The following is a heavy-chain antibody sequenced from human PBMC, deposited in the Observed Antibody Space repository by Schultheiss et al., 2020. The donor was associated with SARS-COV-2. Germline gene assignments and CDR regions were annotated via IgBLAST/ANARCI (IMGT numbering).Heavy chain of an antibody. D-gene: IGHD6-13*01. CDR2: IIPIFGTA. Sequence: SVKVSCKASGGTFSSYAISWVRQAPGQGLEWMGRIIPIFGTANYAQKFQGRVTITADKSTSTAYMELSSLRSEDTAVYYCARRRIGAAAGTKYYFDYWGQGTLVTVSS. V-gene: IGHV1-69*06. CDR3: ARRRIGAAAGTKYYFDY. CDR1: GGTFSSYA. J-gene: IGHJ4*02.